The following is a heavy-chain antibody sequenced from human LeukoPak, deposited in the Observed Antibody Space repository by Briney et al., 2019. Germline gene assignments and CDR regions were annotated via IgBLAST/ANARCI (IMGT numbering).Heavy chain of an antibody. CDR3: ARVYSSSHNWFDT. CDR1: GGSLSTTSYF. CDR2: IYYSGTT. V-gene: IGHV4-39*07. D-gene: IGHD6-13*01. J-gene: IGHJ5*02. Sequence: SETLSLTCTVSGGSLSTTSYFWARIRQPPGEGLEWIGSIYYSGTTYYNSSLKSRVTISVERSRNHFSLNLSSLTAADTAVYYCARVYSSSHNWFDTWGQGTQVTVSS.